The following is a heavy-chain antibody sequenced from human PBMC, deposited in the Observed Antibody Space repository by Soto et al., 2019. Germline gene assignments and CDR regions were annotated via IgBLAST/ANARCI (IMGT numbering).Heavy chain of an antibody. J-gene: IGHJ3*02. CDR1: GFTFSDYY. Sequence: EVQLVESGGGLVKPGGSLRLSCAASGFTFSDYYINWVRQAPGKGLEWVASISSSSSDIYYADSVKGRFTVSRDNAKNSLSLQMNSLRAEDTAVYYCARESRYCGGGSCYTVGAFDIWGQETMVTVSS. CDR3: ARESRYCGGGSCYTVGAFDI. V-gene: IGHV3-21*01. CDR2: ISSSSSDI. D-gene: IGHD2-15*01.